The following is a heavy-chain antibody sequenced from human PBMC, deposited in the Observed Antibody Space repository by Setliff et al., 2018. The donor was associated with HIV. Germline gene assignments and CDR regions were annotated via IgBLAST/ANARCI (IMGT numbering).Heavy chain of an antibody. J-gene: IGHJ1*01. V-gene: IGHV4-4*02. CDR2: VCQRGGI. Sequence: SETLSLTCTVSGDSIDSPHCWSWVRQSLEKGLEWIGEVCQRGGINYYPFFWSRAIISMDKPKSHFSLRLTSVTAADTAVYYCARHGCSGGNCPFQYWGQGTLVTVSS. D-gene: IGHD2-15*01. CDR3: ARHGCSGGNCPFQY. CDR1: GDSIDSPHC.